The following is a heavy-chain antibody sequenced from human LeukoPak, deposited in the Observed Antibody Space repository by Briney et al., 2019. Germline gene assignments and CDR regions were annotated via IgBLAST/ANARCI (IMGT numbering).Heavy chain of an antibody. CDR3: ARHRHSHHYDY. J-gene: IGHJ4*02. Sequence: SETLSLTCTVSGGSISSSSSDYYWGWVRQPPGKGLEWIGSISYSWSTYHNPSLKSRVTISADTSNNQFSLKLTSVTAADTAVYYCARHRHSHHYDYWGQGTLVTVSS. V-gene: IGHV4-39*01. CDR1: GGSISSSSSDYY. D-gene: IGHD5-18*01. CDR2: ISYSWST.